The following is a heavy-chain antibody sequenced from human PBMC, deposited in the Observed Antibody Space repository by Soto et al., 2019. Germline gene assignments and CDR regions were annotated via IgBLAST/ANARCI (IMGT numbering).Heavy chain of an antibody. D-gene: IGHD2-15*01. J-gene: IGHJ4*02. CDR1: AFAFSSYA. V-gene: IGHV3-23*01. CDR2: ISGSGDST. Sequence: GGSLRLSCAASAFAFSSYAMSWVRQAPGKGLEWVSGISGSGDSTYYADSVKGRFTISRDNSKNTLYLQMNSLRAEDTAVYYCAKALWGYCSGTSCYSVFDHWGQGTLVTVSS. CDR3: AKALWGYCSGTSCYSVFDH.